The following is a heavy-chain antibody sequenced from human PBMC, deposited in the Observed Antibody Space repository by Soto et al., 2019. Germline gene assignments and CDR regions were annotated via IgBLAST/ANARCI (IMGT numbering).Heavy chain of an antibody. CDR3: ARDPSMATVEMATIALYYFDY. Sequence: QVQLVESGGGVVQPGRSLRLSCAASGFTFSSYAMHWVRQAPGKGLEWVAVISYDGSNKYYADSVKGRFTISRDNSKNPLYLQMNSLRAEDTAVYYCARDPSMATVEMATIALYYFDYWGQGTLVTVSS. J-gene: IGHJ4*02. D-gene: IGHD5-12*01. CDR1: GFTFSSYA. CDR2: ISYDGSNK. V-gene: IGHV3-30-3*01.